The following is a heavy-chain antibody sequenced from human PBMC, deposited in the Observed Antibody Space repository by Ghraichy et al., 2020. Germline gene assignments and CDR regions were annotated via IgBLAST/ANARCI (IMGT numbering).Heavy chain of an antibody. V-gene: IGHV3-48*02. CDR1: GFTFNRHD. CDR2: ISSSSSTI. CDR3: VRDLSSPYYGMDV. J-gene: IGHJ6*02. Sequence: GGSLRLSCAGSGFTFNRHDMVWVRQAPGKGLEWVSYISSSSSTIFYADSVKGRFTISRDNAKNSVYLQMNSLRDDDTALYYCVRDLSSPYYGMDVWGQGTTVTVSS.